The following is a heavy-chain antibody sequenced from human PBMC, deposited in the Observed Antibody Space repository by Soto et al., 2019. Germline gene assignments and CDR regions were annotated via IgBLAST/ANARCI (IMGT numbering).Heavy chain of an antibody. CDR2: ISSSSSYI. Sequence: GSLRLSCAASGFTFSSYSMNWDRQAPGKGLEWVSSISSSSSYIYYADSVKGRFTISRDNAKNSLYLQMNSLRAEDTAVYYCAREVDIVATTIAYWGQGTLVTVSS. J-gene: IGHJ4*02. V-gene: IGHV3-21*01. CDR3: AREVDIVATTIAY. CDR1: GFTFSSYS. D-gene: IGHD5-12*01.